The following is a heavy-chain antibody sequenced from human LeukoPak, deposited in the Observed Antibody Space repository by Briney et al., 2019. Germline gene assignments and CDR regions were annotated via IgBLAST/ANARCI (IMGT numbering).Heavy chain of an antibody. J-gene: IGHJ4*02. V-gene: IGHV3-74*01. CDR1: GFTFSSYW. CDR3: ARVGGMVRGVMDY. CDR2: IASDGSST. D-gene: IGHD3-10*01. Sequence: GGSLRLSCAASGFTFSSYWMNWVRQAPGKGLVWVSRIASDGSSTTYADSAKGRFTISRDNSKNTLYLQMNSLRAEDTAVYYCARVGGMVRGVMDYWGQGTLVTVSS.